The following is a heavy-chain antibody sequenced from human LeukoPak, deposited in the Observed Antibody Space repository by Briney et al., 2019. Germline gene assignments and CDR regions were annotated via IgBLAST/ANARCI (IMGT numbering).Heavy chain of an antibody. Sequence: GTSLRLSCAASGFIFRSYGMHWVRQAPGKGLEWVAVIWYDGSNKYYGDSVKGRLTISRDNSKNTLYLQMDSLRAEDTAVYYCARDMSSCAMFRGLSNCFDPWGQGTLVTVSS. CDR1: GFIFRSYG. CDR2: IWYDGSNK. CDR3: ARDMSSCAMFRGLSNCFDP. D-gene: IGHD3-10*01. J-gene: IGHJ5*02. V-gene: IGHV3-33*01.